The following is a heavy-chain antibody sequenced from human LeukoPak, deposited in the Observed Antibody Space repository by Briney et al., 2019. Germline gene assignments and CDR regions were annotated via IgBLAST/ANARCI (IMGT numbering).Heavy chain of an antibody. V-gene: IGHV1-2*02. D-gene: IGHD3-10*01. J-gene: IGHJ5*02. Sequence: ASVKVSCKASGYTFTGYYMHWVRQAPGQGLEWMGWINPNSGGTNYAQKFQGRVTMTRDTSISTAYMELSRLRSDDTAVYYCARGSMVRGVIFLNKNNWFDPWGQGTLVTVSS. CDR2: INPNSGGT. CDR3: ARGSMVRGVIFLNKNNWFDP. CDR1: GYTFTGYY.